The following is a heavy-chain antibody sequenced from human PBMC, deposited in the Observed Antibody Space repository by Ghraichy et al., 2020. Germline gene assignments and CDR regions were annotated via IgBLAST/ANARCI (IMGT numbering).Heavy chain of an antibody. J-gene: IGHJ4*02. CDR2: ISSNGRST. CDR1: GFIFSDYW. V-gene: IGHV3-11*06. D-gene: IGHD4-11*01. Sequence: LSLTCATSGFIFSDYWMMWIRQAPGKGLEWVSHISSNGRSTNYADSVRGRFTISRDTAKNSLYLQMDSLRAEDTAVYYCARGVYSNTYWGQGTLVTVSS. CDR3: ARGVYSNTY.